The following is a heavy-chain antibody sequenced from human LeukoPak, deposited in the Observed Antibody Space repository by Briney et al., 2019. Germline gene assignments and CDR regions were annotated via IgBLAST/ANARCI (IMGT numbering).Heavy chain of an antibody. J-gene: IGHJ4*02. V-gene: IGHV3-53*01. CDR1: GFTVSSNY. Sequence: GGSLRLSCAASGFTVSSNYMSWVRQAPGKGLEWVSVIYSGGSTYYADSVKGRFTISRDNSKNTLYLQMNSLRAEDTAVYYCARALMVRGVEFDYWGQGTLVTVSS. CDR3: ARALMVRGVEFDY. CDR2: IYSGGST. D-gene: IGHD3-10*01.